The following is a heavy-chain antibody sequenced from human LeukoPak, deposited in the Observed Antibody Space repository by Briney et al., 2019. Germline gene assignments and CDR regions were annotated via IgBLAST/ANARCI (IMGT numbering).Heavy chain of an antibody. D-gene: IGHD4-17*01. V-gene: IGHV4-39*07. CDR2: IYHSGST. Sequence: SETLSLTCTVSGGSISSSSYYWGWIRQPPGKGLEWIGEIYHSGSTNYNPSLKSRVTISVDKSKNQFSLKLSSVTAADTAVYYCAFRLDYGDYGLYWGQGTLVTVSS. CDR1: GGSISSSSYY. J-gene: IGHJ4*02. CDR3: AFRLDYGDYGLY.